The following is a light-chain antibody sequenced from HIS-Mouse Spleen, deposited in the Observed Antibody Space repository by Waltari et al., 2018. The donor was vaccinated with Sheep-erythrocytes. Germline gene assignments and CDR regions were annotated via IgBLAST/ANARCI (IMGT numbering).Light chain of an antibody. CDR1: SSDVGGYNY. Sequence: QSALTQPPSASVSPGQSVTISCTGPSSDVGGYNYVSWYQQHPGKAPKLMIYEVSKRPSGVPDRFSGSKSGNTASLTVSGLQAEDEADYYCSSYAGSNNLVFGGGTKLTVL. J-gene: IGLJ2*01. CDR3: SSYAGSNNLV. CDR2: EVS. V-gene: IGLV2-8*01.